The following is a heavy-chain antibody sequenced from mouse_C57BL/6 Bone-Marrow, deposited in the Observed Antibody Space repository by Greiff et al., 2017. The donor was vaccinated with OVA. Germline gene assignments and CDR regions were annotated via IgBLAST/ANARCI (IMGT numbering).Heavy chain of an antibody. Sequence: VQLQQSGAELVKPGASVKLSCTASGFNIKDYYMHWVKQRTEQGLEWIGRIDPEDGGTKYAPKFQGKATITAYTSSNTAYLQLRSLTSADTAVYYCACYDYYAMDYWGQGTTLTVSS. CDR1: GFNIKDYY. CDR3: ACYDYYAMDY. D-gene: IGHD2-4*01. J-gene: IGHJ2*01. CDR2: IDPEDGGT. V-gene: IGHV14-2*01.